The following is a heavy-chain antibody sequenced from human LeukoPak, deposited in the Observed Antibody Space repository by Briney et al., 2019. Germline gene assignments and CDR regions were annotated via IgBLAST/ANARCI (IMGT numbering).Heavy chain of an antibody. CDR1: GGSITTYY. CDR2: IYYTGST. D-gene: IGHD3-10*01. CDR3: AREANYYGSGSYFKGTFDY. Sequence: PSETLSLTCTVSGGSITTYYWSWIRQPPRKGLEWIGYIYYTGSTNYNPSLKSRVTISADTSKNAFSLRLTSGTAADTAVYYCAREANYYGSGSYFKGTFDYWGQGSLVTVSS. V-gene: IGHV4-59*01. J-gene: IGHJ4*02.